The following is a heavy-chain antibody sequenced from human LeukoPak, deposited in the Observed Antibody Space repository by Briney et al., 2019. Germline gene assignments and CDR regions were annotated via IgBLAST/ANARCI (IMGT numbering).Heavy chain of an antibody. V-gene: IGHV4-4*07. D-gene: IGHD4-17*01. Sequence: PSETLSLNCTVSGGSITPYYWMWIRQPAGKGLEWIGRIYASGRTNYNPSLKSRVTMSVDTSKNQFSLKLSSVTAADTAVYYCAKNFYGDYWFDPWGQGTLVAVSS. J-gene: IGHJ5*02. CDR3: AKNFYGDYWFDP. CDR2: IYASGRT. CDR1: GGSITPYY.